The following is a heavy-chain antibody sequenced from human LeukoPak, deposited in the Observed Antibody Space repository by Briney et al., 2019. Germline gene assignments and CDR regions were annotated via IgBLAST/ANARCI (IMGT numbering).Heavy chain of an antibody. D-gene: IGHD4-11*01. J-gene: IGHJ5*02. CDR1: GGSISSYY. CDR3: ARSTTTVTPEGWFDP. Sequence: SETLSLTCTVSGGSISSYYWSWIRQPPGKGLEWIGYIYYSGITNYNPSLKSRVTISVDTSKNQFSLKLSSVTATDTAVYYCARSTTTVTPEGWFDPWGQGTLVTVSS. CDR2: IYYSGIT. V-gene: IGHV4-59*08.